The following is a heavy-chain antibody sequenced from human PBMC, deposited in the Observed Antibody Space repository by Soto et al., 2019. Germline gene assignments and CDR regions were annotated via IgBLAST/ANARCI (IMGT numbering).Heavy chain of an antibody. V-gene: IGHV3-23*01. J-gene: IGHJ3*02. CDR2: ITGSGGGT. CDR1: RFTFSTYV. Sequence: GGSLRLSCAASRFTFSTYVMSWVRQAPGKGLGWVSTITGSGGGTWYADSVKGRFTISRDNSKNTLYLQMNSLRAEDTGLYYCARVVIHYNNPYAFDRWGQGTMVTVSS. D-gene: IGHD3-16*02. CDR3: ARVVIHYNNPYAFDR.